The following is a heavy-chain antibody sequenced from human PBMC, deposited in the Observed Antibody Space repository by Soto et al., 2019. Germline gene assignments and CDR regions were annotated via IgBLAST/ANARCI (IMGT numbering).Heavy chain of an antibody. V-gene: IGHV4-31*03. Sequence: PSVPKCVTCPVAGGSISDGGCYWSRIRKNPGKGLEWIGYIYYSGSTYYNPSLKSRVTISVDTSKNQFSLKLSSVTAADTAVYYCARSGNQTGTTSDYWGQGTLVTVSS. J-gene: IGHJ4*02. CDR1: GGSISDGGCY. CDR2: IYYSGST. D-gene: IGHD1-1*01. CDR3: ARSGNQTGTTSDY.